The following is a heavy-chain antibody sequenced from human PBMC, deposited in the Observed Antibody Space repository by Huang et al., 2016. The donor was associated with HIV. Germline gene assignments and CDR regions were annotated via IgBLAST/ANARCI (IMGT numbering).Heavy chain of an antibody. Sequence: QVQLVQSGAEVRKPGSSVKVSCRASGGSFNNFGINWVRQAPGQGLEWMGGTIPRCGTRNDAQRCKDRVTITADETTGVVHFEVTSLRSDDTAVYFCAKRGGAWGSPYAFDLWGPGTMVTVSS. CDR1: GGSFNNFG. CDR3: AKRGGAWGSPYAFDL. V-gene: IGHV1-69*13. CDR2: TIPRCGTR. D-gene: IGHD3-16*01. J-gene: IGHJ3*01.